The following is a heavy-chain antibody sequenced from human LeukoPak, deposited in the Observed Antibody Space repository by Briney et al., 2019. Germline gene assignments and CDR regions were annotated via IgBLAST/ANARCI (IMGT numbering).Heavy chain of an antibody. CDR2: ISGSGDST. V-gene: IGHV3-23*01. J-gene: IGHJ4*02. D-gene: IGHD4/OR15-4a*01. Sequence: GGSLRLSCVASGFTFSTGMSWIRQAPGKGLEWVSGISGSGDSTYYADSVKGRFSISRDNFKDTLYLQMSSLRAEDTAVYYCAKERRYGAPFDYWGQGTLVTVSS. CDR1: GFTFSTG. CDR3: AKERRYGAPFDY.